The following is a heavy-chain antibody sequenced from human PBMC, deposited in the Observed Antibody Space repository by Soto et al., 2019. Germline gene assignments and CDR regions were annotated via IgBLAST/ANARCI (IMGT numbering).Heavy chain of an antibody. D-gene: IGHD2-15*01. CDR1: GFTFDDYA. Sequence: EVQLVESGGGLVQPGRSLRLSCAASGFTFDDYAMHWVRQAPGKGLEWVSGISWNSGSIGYADSVKGRFTISRDNAKNSLYLQMKRLRGGDTAFYYWAKNGDVNVATGGGGDFYYYYMDVWGKGTTVTVSS. V-gene: IGHV3-9*01. J-gene: IGHJ6*03. CDR3: AKNGDVNVATGGGGDFYYYYMDV. CDR2: ISWNSGSI.